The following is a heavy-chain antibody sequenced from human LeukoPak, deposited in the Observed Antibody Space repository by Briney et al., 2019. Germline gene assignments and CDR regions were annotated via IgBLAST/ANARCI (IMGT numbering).Heavy chain of an antibody. CDR1: GGSFSGYY. D-gene: IGHD4-11*01. CDR3: ARGYYSNWFDP. Sequence: PSETLSLTCAVYGGSFSGYYWSWIRQPPGKGLEWIGEINHSGSTNYNPSLKSRVTISVDSSKNQFSLMLSSVTAADTAVYYCARGYYSNWFDPWGQGTLVTVSS. J-gene: IGHJ5*02. CDR2: INHSGST. V-gene: IGHV4-34*01.